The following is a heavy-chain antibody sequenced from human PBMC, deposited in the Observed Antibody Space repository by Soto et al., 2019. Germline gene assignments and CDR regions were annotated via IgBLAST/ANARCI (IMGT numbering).Heavy chain of an antibody. D-gene: IGHD6-13*01. CDR3: SKELTPRAAAGTHNYYYGMDV. CDR2: ISGSGGST. J-gene: IGHJ6*02. CDR1: GFTFSSYG. Sequence: PGGSLRLSCAASGFTFSSYGMSWVRQAPGKGLEWVSAISGSGGSTYYADSVKGRFTISRDNSKNTLYLQMNSLRAEDTAVYYCSKELTPRAAAGTHNYYYGMDVWGQGTTVTVSS. V-gene: IGHV3-23*01.